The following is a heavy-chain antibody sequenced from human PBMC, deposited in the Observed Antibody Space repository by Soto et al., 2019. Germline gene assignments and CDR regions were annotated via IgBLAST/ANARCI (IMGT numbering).Heavy chain of an antibody. V-gene: IGHV3-30-3*01. CDR1: GFTFSSYA. D-gene: IGHD1-7*01. CDR3: VITGTTYYFDY. J-gene: IGHJ4*02. CDR2: ISYDGSNK. Sequence: QVQLVESGGGVVQPGRSLRLSCAASGFTFSSYAMHWVRQAPGKGLEWVAVISYDGSNKYYADSVKGRFTISRDNSKNTLYLQMNSLRAEDMAVYYCVITGTTYYFDYWGQGTLVTVSS.